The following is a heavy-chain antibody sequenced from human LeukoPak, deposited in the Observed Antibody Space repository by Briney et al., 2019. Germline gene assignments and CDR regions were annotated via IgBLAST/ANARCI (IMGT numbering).Heavy chain of an antibody. J-gene: IGHJ4*02. Sequence: GRSLRLSCAASGFTFSNYGMHWVRQAPGKGLEWVAVISSDGSNKYYADSVKGRFTISRDNSKNTLYLQMNSLRAEDTAVYYCAKDWGYYFAPGSSYFDYWGRGTLVTVSS. D-gene: IGHD3-10*01. CDR1: GFTFSNYG. CDR3: AKDWGYYFAPGSSYFDY. CDR2: ISSDGSNK. V-gene: IGHV3-30*18.